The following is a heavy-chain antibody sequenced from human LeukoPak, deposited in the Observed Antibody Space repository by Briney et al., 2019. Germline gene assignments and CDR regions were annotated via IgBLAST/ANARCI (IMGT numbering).Heavy chain of an antibody. D-gene: IGHD5-12*01. Sequence: ASVKVSCKASGYTFTGYYMHWVRQAPGQGLEWMGWINPNSGGTNYAQKFQGRVTMTRDTSISTAYMELSRLRSEDTAVYYCARTDSGYDWYGDYSYYYGMDVWGQGTTVTVSS. CDR3: ARTDSGYDWYGDYSYYYGMDV. J-gene: IGHJ6*02. V-gene: IGHV1-2*02. CDR1: GYTFTGYY. CDR2: INPNSGGT.